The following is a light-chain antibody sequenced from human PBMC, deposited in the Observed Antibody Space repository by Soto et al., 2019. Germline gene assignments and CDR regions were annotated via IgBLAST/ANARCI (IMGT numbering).Light chain of an antibody. CDR1: SSDVGGYNY. CDR2: EVS. J-gene: IGLJ3*02. V-gene: IGLV2-8*01. CDR3: SSYAGSNIWL. Sequence: QSALTQPPSASGSPGQSVTISCTGTSSDVGGYNYVSWYQQYPGKAPKLMIYEVSKRPSGVPDRFSGSKSGKTASLTVSGLQAEDEADYYCSSYAGSNIWLFGGGNKVTVL.